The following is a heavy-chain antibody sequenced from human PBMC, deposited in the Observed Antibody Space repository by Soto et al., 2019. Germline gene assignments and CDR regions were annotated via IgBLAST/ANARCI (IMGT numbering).Heavy chain of an antibody. CDR2: INHSGST. J-gene: IGHJ4*02. CDR1: GGSFSGYY. D-gene: IGHD3-3*01. CDR3: ARGRITIFRVVIIPFDY. Sequence: PSETLSLTCAVYGGSFSGYYWSWIRQPPGKGLEWIGEINHSGSTNYNPSLKSRVTISVDTSKNQFSLKLSSVTAADTAVYYCARGRITIFRVVIIPFDYWGQGTLVTVSS. V-gene: IGHV4-34*01.